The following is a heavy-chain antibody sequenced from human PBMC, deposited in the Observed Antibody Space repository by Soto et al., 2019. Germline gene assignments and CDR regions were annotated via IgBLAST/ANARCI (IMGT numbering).Heavy chain of an antibody. CDR1: GGSTSTHY. D-gene: IGHD2-2*01. V-gene: IGHV4-59*11. Sequence: TLSLTCTVSGGSTSTHYWTWIRKLPGKGLEWIGYIYYTGTINYNPSLKSRVTISVDTSKNQFSLKLTSVTAADTAVYYCARASMTTSSTDVCGPGITGTVFS. CDR2: IYYTGTI. J-gene: IGHJ6*02. CDR3: ARASMTTSSTDV.